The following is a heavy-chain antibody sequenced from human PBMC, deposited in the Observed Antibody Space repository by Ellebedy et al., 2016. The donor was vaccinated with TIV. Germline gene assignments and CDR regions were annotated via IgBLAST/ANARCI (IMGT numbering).Heavy chain of an antibody. J-gene: IGHJ3*02. CDR1: GGSISSRNW. CDR3: ARGHPHYYDSSEGAFDI. Sequence: SETLSLTCTVSGGSISSRNWWTWVRQSPGKGLEWIGEIYHNGDTNYNPSLKSRVSISVDKSNNQFSLELSSVTAADTAVYYCARGHPHYYDSSEGAFDIWGQGTLVTVSS. CDR2: IYHNGDT. V-gene: IGHV4-4*02. D-gene: IGHD3-22*01.